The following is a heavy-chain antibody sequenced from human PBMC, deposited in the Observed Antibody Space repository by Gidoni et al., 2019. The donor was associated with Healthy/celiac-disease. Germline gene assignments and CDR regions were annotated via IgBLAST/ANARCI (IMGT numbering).Heavy chain of an antibody. D-gene: IGHD3-22*01. J-gene: IGHJ3*02. CDR1: GFTFSSYG. CDR3: AKALYEEINAFDI. CDR2: ISYDGSNK. Sequence: QVQLVESGGGVVQPGRSLRLSCAASGFTFSSYGMHWVRQAPGKGLEWVAVISYDGSNKYYADSVKGRFTISRDNSKNTLYLQMNSLRAEDTAVYYCAKALYEEINAFDIWGQGTMVTVSS. V-gene: IGHV3-30*18.